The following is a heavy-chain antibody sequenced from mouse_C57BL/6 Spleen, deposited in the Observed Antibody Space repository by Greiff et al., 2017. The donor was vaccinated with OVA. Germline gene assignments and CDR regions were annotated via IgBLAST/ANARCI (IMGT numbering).Heavy chain of an antibody. Sequence: EVQVVESGPGLVKPSQSLSLTCSVTGYSITSGYYWNWIRQFPGNKLEWMGYISYDGSNNYNPSLKNRISITRDTSKNQFFLKLNSVTTEDTATYYCARVPTVAWFAYWGQGTLVTVSA. CDR1: GYSITSGYY. CDR2: ISYDGSN. J-gene: IGHJ3*01. CDR3: ARVPTVAWFAY. V-gene: IGHV3-6*01. D-gene: IGHD4-1*02.